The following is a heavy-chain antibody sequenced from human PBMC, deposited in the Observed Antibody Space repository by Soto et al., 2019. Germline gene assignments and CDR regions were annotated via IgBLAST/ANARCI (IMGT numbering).Heavy chain of an antibody. CDR2: IYYSGST. J-gene: IGHJ5*02. CDR3: SRERPDGARLAP. V-gene: IGHV4-30-4*01. CDR1: GGSISSGDYY. Sequence: SETLSLTCTVSGGSISSGDYYWSWIRQPPGKGLEWIGYIYYSGSTYYNPSLKSRVTISVDTSKNQFSLKLSSVTAADTAVYYCSRERPDGARLAPWGQGTLVTVSS.